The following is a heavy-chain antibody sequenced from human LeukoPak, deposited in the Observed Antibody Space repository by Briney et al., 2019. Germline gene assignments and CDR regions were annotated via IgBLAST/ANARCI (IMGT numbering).Heavy chain of an antibody. V-gene: IGHV3-73*01. D-gene: IGHD4-17*01. Sequence: GGSLRLSCAASGFTSSGSAMHWVRQASGKGLEWVGRIRSKANSYATAYAASVKGRFTISRDDSKNTAYLQMNSLKTEDTAVYYCTTSQTYDYGDYGGVYWGQGTLVTVSS. CDR1: GFTSSGSA. CDR2: IRSKANSYAT. J-gene: IGHJ4*02. CDR3: TTSQTYDYGDYGGVY.